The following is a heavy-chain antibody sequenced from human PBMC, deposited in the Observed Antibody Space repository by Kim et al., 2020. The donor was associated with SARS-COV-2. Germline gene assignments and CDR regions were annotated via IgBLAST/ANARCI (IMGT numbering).Heavy chain of an antibody. CDR2: ISYSGVT. CDR3: AIHDNLRGPMDV. D-gene: IGHD3-9*01. V-gene: IGHV4-59*08. J-gene: IGHJ6*02. Sequence: SETLSLTGSASDTSAHNYNWNWIRQTPGRGLEWIAYISYSGVTHYNTSLRSRVTISFDRTKVQLSLILTSVTAADTAVYYCAIHDNLRGPMDVWGRGTTVTVS. CDR1: DTSAHNYN.